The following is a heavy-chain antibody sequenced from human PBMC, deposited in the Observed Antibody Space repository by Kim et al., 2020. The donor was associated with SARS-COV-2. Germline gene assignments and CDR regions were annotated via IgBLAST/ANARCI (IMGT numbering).Heavy chain of an antibody. V-gene: IGHV4-39*01. CDR1: GGSISSSSYY. CDR2: IYYSGST. CDR3: ARRLQWLARWDYFDY. D-gene: IGHD6-19*01. Sequence: SQTLSLTCTVSGGSISSSSYYWGWIRQPPGKGLEWIGSIYYSGSTYYNPSLKSRVTISVDTSKNQFSLKLSSVTAADTAVYYCARRLQWLARWDYFDYWGQGTLVTVSS. J-gene: IGHJ4*02.